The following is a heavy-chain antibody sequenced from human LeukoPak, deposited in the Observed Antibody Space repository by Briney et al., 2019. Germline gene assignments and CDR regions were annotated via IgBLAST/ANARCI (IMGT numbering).Heavy chain of an antibody. V-gene: IGHV4-31*03. CDR2: IYYSGST. J-gene: IGHJ5*02. Sequence: SETLSLTCTVSGGSISSGGYYWSWIRQHPGKGLEWIVYIYYSGSTYYNPSLKSRVTISVDTSKNQFSLKLSSVTAADTAVYYCARVFPMTTVTTFIWFDPWGQGTLVTVSS. CDR1: GGSISSGGYY. D-gene: IGHD4-17*01. CDR3: ARVFPMTTVTTFIWFDP.